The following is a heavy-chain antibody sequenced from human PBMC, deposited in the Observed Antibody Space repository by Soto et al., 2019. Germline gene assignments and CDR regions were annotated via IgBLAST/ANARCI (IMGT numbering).Heavy chain of an antibody. V-gene: IGHV5-10-1*01. CDR1: GYSFAGYW. CDR3: ARQIYDSDTGPNFQYYFDS. J-gene: IGHJ4*02. CDR2: IDPSDSQT. Sequence: ESLKISCKGSGYSFAGYWITWVRQKPGRGLEWMGRIDPSDSQTYYSPSFRGHVTISVTKSIATVFLQWSSLRASDTAMYYCARQIYDSDTGPNFQYYFDSWGQGTPVTVSS. D-gene: IGHD3-22*01.